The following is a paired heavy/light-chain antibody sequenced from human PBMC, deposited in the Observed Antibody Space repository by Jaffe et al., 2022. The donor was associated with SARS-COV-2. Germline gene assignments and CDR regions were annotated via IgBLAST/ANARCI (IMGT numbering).Light chain of an antibody. CDR3: QAWDSSKDVV. CDR1: KLGDKY. CDR2: QDS. Sequence: SYELTQPPSVSVSPGQTASITCSGDKLGDKYACWYQQKPGQSPVLVIYQDSKRPSGIPERFSGSNSGNTATLTISGTQAMDEADYYCQAWDSSKDVVFGGGTKLTVL. V-gene: IGLV3-1*01. J-gene: IGLJ2*01.
Heavy chain of an antibody. D-gene: IGHD3-22*01. CDR2: ISGSGGST. V-gene: IGHV3-23*01. Sequence: EVQLLESGGGLVQPGGSLRLSCAASGFTFSSYAMSWVRQAPGKGLEWVSAISGSGGSTYYADSVKGRFTISRDNSKNTLYLQMNSLRAEDTAVYYCAKAYYDSSGPYYYYYGMDVWGQGTTVTVSS. J-gene: IGHJ6*02. CDR3: AKAYYDSSGPYYYYYGMDV. CDR1: GFTFSSYA.